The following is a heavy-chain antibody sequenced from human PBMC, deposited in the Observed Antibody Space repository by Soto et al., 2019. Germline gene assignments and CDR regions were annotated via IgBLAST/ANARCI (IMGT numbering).Heavy chain of an antibody. D-gene: IGHD5-18*01. CDR2: IYHSGST. V-gene: IGHV4-4*02. CDR1: GGSISSSNW. J-gene: IGHJ4*02. CDR3: ARHTAMVLFDY. Sequence: PSETLSLTCAVSGGSISSSNWWSWVRQPPGKGLEWIGEIYHSGSTNYNPSLKSRVTISVDMPKNQFSLKLSSVTAADTAVYYCARHTAMVLFDYWGQGTLVTVLL.